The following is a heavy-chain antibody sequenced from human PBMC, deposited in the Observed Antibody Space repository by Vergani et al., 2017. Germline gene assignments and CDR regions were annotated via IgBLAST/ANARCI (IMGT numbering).Heavy chain of an antibody. CDR3: ARDQGTIMSTARGPGDWFDP. J-gene: IGHJ5*02. V-gene: IGHV1-18*04. Sequence: QVQLVQSGAEVKKPGASVKVSCKASGYTFTSYGISWVRQAPGQGLEWMGWISAYNGNTNYAQKLQGRVTMTTDTSTSTAYMELRSLRSDDTAVYYCARDQGTIMSTARGPGDWFDPWGQGTLVTVSS. CDR1: GYTFTSYG. CDR2: ISAYNGNT. D-gene: IGHD3-16*01.